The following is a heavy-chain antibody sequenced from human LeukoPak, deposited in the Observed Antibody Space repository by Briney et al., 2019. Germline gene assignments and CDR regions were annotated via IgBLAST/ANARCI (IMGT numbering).Heavy chain of an antibody. Sequence: SETLSLTCAVYGGSFSGYYWSWIRQPPGKGLEWIGEINHSRSTNYNPSLMSRVTISVDTSKNQFSLKLSSVTAADTAVYYCAGRGDDFWSGYYTRPFDYWGQGTLVTVSS. V-gene: IGHV4-34*01. J-gene: IGHJ4*02. CDR3: AGRGDDFWSGYYTRPFDY. D-gene: IGHD3-3*01. CDR2: INHSRST. CDR1: GGSFSGYY.